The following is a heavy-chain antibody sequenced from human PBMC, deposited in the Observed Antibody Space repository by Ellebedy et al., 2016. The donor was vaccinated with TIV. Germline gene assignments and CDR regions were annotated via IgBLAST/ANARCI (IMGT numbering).Heavy chain of an antibody. D-gene: IGHD4-11*01. CDR1: GGSVSSGSYY. CDR3: ARDQDDYDAFDI. J-gene: IGHJ3*02. Sequence: SETLSLXCTVFGGSVSSGSYYWSWIRQPPGKGLEWIGYIYYSGITNYNPSLKSRVTISVDTSKNQFSLNLSSVTAADTAVYYCARDQDDYDAFDIWGQGTMVTVSS. V-gene: IGHV4-61*01. CDR2: IYYSGIT.